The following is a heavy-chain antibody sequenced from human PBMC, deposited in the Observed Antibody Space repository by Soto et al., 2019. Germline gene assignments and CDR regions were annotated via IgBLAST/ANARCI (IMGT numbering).Heavy chain of an antibody. Sequence: QVQLVQSGAEVKKPGSSVKVSCKASGGTFSSYAISWVRQAPGQGLEWMGGIIPICGTANYAQQFQVRVTITADESTSTAYMELSSLRSEDTAVYYCASSVAKYYYYGMDVWGQGTTVTVSS. CDR3: ASSVAKYYYYGMDV. V-gene: IGHV1-69*12. D-gene: IGHD5-12*01. J-gene: IGHJ6*02. CDR1: GGTFSSYA. CDR2: IIPICGTA.